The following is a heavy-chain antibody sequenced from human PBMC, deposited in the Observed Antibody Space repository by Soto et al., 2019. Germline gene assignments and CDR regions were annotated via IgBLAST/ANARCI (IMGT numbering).Heavy chain of an antibody. J-gene: IGHJ6*02. Sequence: QVQLVQSGAEVKKPGSSVKVSCKASGCTFSSYAISWVRQAPGQGLEWMGGIIPIFGTANYAQKFQGRVTITADESTSSAYMELSSLRSEHTAVYYCARDSGGTTVAFGMDVWGQGTTVNVSS. CDR2: IIPIFGTA. D-gene: IGHD4-17*01. V-gene: IGHV1-69*01. CDR3: ARDSGGTTVAFGMDV. CDR1: GCTFSSYA.